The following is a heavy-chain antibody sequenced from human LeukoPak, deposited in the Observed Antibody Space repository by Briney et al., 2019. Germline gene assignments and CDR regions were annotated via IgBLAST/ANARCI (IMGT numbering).Heavy chain of an antibody. J-gene: IGHJ3*02. CDR1: GFTFNNYA. V-gene: IGHV3-23*01. Sequence: SGGSLRLSCAASGFTFNNYAMGWARQAPGKGLDWVSGIGAGGDSTFYPDSVRGRFTISRDDSRNTLYLQMNSLGAEDTAVYYLAKGKNPGYYGSGSYADAFDIWGQGTMVSVSS. CDR3: AKGKNPGYYGSGSYADAFDI. D-gene: IGHD3-10*01. CDR2: IGAGGDST.